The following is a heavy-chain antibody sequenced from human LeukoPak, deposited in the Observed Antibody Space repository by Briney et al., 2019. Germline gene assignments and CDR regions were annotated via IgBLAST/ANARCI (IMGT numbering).Heavy chain of an antibody. J-gene: IGHJ6*03. D-gene: IGHD4-17*01. CDR3: ARDNGDYYSYYYMDV. CDR2: IYTTGRT. CDR1: GASISSGNYY. Sequence: SQTLSLTCTVSGASISSGNYYWTWIRQPAGKGLEWIGRIYTTGRTSYNPSLKSRVTISMDTSKNQFSLRVNSLTAADTAVYYCARDNGDYYSYYYMDVWGKGTTVTISS. V-gene: IGHV4-61*02.